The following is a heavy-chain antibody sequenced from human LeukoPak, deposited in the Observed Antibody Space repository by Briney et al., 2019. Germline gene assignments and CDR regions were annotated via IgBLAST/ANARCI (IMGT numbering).Heavy chain of an antibody. J-gene: IGHJ4*02. CDR2: ITSGGGFK. CDR3: ARVRPGSSGSYYRTS. CDR1: GFPFSDFH. Sequence: GGSLRLSCVGAGFPFSDFHMSWIRQAPGKGLEWVSYITSGGGFKYYADSVKGRFSISRDDSKNSVFLQMNSLRVEDTAVYYCARVRPGSSGSYYRTSWGQGTLIAVSS. D-gene: IGHD3-22*01. V-gene: IGHV3-11*04.